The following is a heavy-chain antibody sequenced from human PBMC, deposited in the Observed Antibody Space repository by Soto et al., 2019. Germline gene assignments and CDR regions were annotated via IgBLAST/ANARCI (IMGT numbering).Heavy chain of an antibody. CDR2: IYPSDSDI. Sequence: GAALKISCKCCCYSFTTYWIGWVRPMPGKGLEWMGIIYPSDSDIRYSPSFDGQITISANTSITTAYLLWSRLKASDTAKYYSARHSDIVSVRAPISVGYYYAMDVWGQGTTVTVSS. D-gene: IGHD2-15*01. CDR3: ARHSDIVSVRAPISVGYYYAMDV. J-gene: IGHJ6*02. V-gene: IGHV5-51*01. CDR1: CYSFTTYW.